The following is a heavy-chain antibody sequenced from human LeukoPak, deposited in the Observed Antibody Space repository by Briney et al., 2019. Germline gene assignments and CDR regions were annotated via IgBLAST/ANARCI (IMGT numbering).Heavy chain of an antibody. V-gene: IGHV4-34*01. CDR1: GGSFSGYY. J-gene: IGHJ4*02. Sequence: PSETLSLTCAVYGGSFSGYYWSWIRQPPGKGLEWIGEINHSGSTNYNPSLKSRVTISVDTSKNQFSLKLSSVTAADTAVYYCARGVAAADKMGSFDYWGQGTLVTVSS. CDR2: INHSGST. CDR3: ARGVAAADKMGSFDY. D-gene: IGHD6-13*01.